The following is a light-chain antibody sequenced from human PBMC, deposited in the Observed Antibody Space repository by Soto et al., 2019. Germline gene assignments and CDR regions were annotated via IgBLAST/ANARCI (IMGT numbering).Light chain of an antibody. CDR1: QDVGRW. CDR2: ATS. CDR3: HSRA. Sequence: DIQMTQSPSSLSASVGDTVTITCRSSQDVGRWLSWYRQKPGKAPNILIFATSSLQSGVPSRFSGSGSETEFTLTISRLQPDDFATYFCHSRAFGQGTRLEIK. J-gene: IGKJ5*01. V-gene: IGKV1D-16*01.